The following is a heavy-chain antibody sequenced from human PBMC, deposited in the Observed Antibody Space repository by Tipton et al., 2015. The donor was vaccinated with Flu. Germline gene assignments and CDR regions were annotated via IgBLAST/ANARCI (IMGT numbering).Heavy chain of an antibody. D-gene: IGHD2-2*01. V-gene: IGHV4-34*01. J-gene: IGHJ6*03. CDR1: GGSFSGYY. CDR3: ARGRAYCSSTSCQSYYYMDV. CDR2: INHSGST. Sequence: TLSLTCAVYGGSFSGYYWSWIRQSPGKGLEWIGEINHSGSTNYNPSLKSRVTISVDTSKNQFSLKLSSVTAADTAVYYCARGRAYCSSTSCQSYYYMDVWGKGTTVTVSS.